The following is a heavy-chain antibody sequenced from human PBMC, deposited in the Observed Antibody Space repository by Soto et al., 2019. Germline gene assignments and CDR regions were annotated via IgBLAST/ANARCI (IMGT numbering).Heavy chain of an antibody. CDR1: GFTFTSYA. Sequence: QVQLVESGGGVVQPGRSLRLSCAASGFTFTSYAMHWVRQAPGKGLEWVAVISHDGSNKYYADSVKGRFTISRDTSQNTLYLQMNSLRAEDSAVYYCAKYATSGWRAGLVVWGQGTTVTVSS. CDR3: AKYATSGWRAGLVV. J-gene: IGHJ6*02. CDR2: ISHDGSNK. V-gene: IGHV3-30-3*02. D-gene: IGHD6-19*01.